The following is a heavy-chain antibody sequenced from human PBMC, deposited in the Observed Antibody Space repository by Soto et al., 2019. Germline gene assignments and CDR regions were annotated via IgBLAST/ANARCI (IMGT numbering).Heavy chain of an antibody. D-gene: IGHD6-19*01. CDR1: GFTFSLHG. V-gene: IGHV3-30*18. CDR2: ISSDGNNK. CDR3: AKDLLSLKGSGRSYYFDY. J-gene: IGHJ4*02. Sequence: GGSLRLSCAASGFTFSLHGMHWVRQVPGKGLEWVAVISSDGNNKYYADSVKGRLTISRDNSKNTLYLQMNSLRAEDSAVYYCAKDLLSLKGSGRSYYFDYWGLGTLVTVSS.